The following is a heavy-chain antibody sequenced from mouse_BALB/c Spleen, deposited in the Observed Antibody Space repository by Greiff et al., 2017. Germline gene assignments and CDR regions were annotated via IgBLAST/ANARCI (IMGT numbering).Heavy chain of an antibody. D-gene: IGHD2-14*01. CDR1: GYTFTSYW. Sequence: VQLVESGAELAKPGASVKMSCKASGYTFTSYWMHWVKQRPGQGLEWIGYINPSTGYTEYNQKFKDKATLTADKSSSTAYMQLSSLTSEDSAVYYCARTGDYRYGYYAMDYWGQGTSVTVSS. V-gene: IGHV1-7*01. J-gene: IGHJ4*01. CDR3: ARTGDYRYGYYAMDY. CDR2: INPSTGYT.